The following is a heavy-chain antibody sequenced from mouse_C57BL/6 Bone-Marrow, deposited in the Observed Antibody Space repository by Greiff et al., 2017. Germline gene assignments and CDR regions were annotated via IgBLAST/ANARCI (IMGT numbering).Heavy chain of an antibody. J-gene: IGHJ2*01. CDR3: ARKHYFYY. Sequence: VQLQQSGPVLVKPGASVKMSCKASGYTFTDYYMNWVKQRHGKCLEWIGVINPYNGGTSYNQKFKGKATLTVDKSSSPAYMELNSLTSEDSAVYYCARKHYFYYWGQGTTLTVSS. V-gene: IGHV1-19*01. CDR1: GYTFTDYY. CDR2: INPYNGGT.